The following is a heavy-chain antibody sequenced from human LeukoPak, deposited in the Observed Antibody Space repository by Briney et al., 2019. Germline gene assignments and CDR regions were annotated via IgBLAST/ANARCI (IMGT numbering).Heavy chain of an antibody. J-gene: IGHJ4*02. CDR2: IYYSGST. V-gene: IGHV4-39*07. CDR1: GGSISSSSYY. Sequence: PSETLSLTCTVSGGSISSSSYYWGWIRQPPGKGLEWIGSIYYSGSTNYNPSLKSRVTISVDTSKNQFSLKLSSVTAADTAVYYCARGRSARYSSGWFQPQPNYYFDYWGQGTLVTVSS. CDR3: ARGRSARYSSGWFQPQPNYYFDY. D-gene: IGHD6-19*01.